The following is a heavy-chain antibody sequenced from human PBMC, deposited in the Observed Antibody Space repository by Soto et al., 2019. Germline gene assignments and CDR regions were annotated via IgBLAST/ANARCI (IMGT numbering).Heavy chain of an antibody. J-gene: IGHJ6*02. CDR2: MNPNSGNT. CDR3: ARGGYYDNNWVKLRHYVLAV. V-gene: IGHV1-8*01. CDR1: GYTFTSYD. Sequence: ASVKVSCKASGYTFTSYDINWVRQATGQGLEWMGWMNPNSGNTGYAQKFQGRVTMTRNTSTSTANMTLRSLKSEDTAVYYCARGGYYDNNWVKLRHYVLAVWGQGSSDIGSS. D-gene: IGHD3-16*01.